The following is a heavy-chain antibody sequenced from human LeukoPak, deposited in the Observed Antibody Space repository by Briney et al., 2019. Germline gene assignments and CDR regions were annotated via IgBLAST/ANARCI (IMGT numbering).Heavy chain of an antibody. CDR2: INHSGST. J-gene: IGHJ4*02. Sequence: SETLSLTCAVYGGSFSGYYWSWIRQPPGKGLEWIGEINHSGSTNYNPSLKSRVTISVDTSKNQFSLKLSSVTAADTAVYYCARLLQSIVGADDFDYWGQGTLVTVSS. V-gene: IGHV4-34*01. CDR3: ARLLQSIVGADDFDY. CDR1: GGSFSGYY. D-gene: IGHD1-26*01.